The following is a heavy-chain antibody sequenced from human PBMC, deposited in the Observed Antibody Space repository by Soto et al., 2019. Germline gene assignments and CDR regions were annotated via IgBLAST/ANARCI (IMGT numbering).Heavy chain of an antibody. CDR1: GYSFTTYD. CDR3: ACGLYCITSSCSRPYYYFGMDL. J-gene: IGHJ6*02. D-gene: IGHD2-2*01. CDR2: MSPNSGNT. Sequence: GASVKVSCKASGYSFTTYDINWVRQATGQGLEWMGWMSPNSGNTGYAQKFQGRVTMTRDTSISTAYMELSILTSEDTAVYYCACGLYCITSSCSRPYYYFGMDLWGQGTTVTVSS. V-gene: IGHV1-8*01.